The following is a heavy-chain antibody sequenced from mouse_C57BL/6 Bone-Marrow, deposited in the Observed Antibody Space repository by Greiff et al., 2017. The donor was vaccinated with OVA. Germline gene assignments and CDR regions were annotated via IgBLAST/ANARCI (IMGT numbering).Heavy chain of an antibody. CDR3: AGMECWLLREDWFAY. V-gene: IGHV1-4*01. CDR2: INPSGGYT. J-gene: IGHJ3*01. Sequence: LVESGAELARPGASVKMSCKASGYTFTSYTMHWVKQRPGQGLEWIGYINPSGGYTKYNQKFKDKATLTADKSSSTAYMQLSSLTSEDSAVYDCAGMECWLLREDWFAYWGQGTLVTVSA. CDR1: GYTFTSYT. D-gene: IGHD2-3*01.